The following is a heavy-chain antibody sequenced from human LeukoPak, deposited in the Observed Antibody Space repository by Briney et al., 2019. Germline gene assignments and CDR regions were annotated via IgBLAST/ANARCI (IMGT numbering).Heavy chain of an antibody. V-gene: IGHV1-2*02. CDR2: INPNSGGT. CDR1: RYTFTGYN. J-gene: IGHJ6*02. CDR3: SSGRRYYYYGMDV. D-gene: IGHD1-26*01. Sequence: ASLRVSSKASRYTFTGYNMHSVRQAPGQRLEWMGWINPNSGGTNYAQKFQGRVTMTRDTSISTAYMELSRLRSDDTAVYYCSSGRRYYYYGMDVWGQGTTVTVSS.